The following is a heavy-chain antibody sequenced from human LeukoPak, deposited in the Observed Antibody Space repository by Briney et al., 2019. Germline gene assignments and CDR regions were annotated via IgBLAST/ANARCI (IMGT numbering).Heavy chain of an antibody. CDR1: GFTFSDYY. V-gene: IGHV3-11*01. J-gene: IGHJ4*02. CDR3: ASGRDDVYLRGDTAMVFDY. Sequence: PGGSLRLSCAASGFTFSDYYMSWIRQAPGKGLEWVSYISSSGSTIYYADSVKGRFTISRDNAQNSLYLQMNSLRAEDTAVYYCASGRDDVYLRGDTAMVFDYWGQGTLVTVSS. CDR2: ISSSGSTI. D-gene: IGHD5-18*01.